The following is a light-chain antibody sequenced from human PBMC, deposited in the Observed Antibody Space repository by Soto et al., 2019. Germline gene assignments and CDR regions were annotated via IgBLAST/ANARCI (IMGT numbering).Light chain of an antibody. Sequence: QSALTQPASVSGSPGQSITISCTGTSSDVGSYNLVSWYQQHPGKAPKLMIYEGSKRPSGVSNRFSGSKSGNTASRTISGLQAEDEADYYCCSYAGSSTYVFGTGTKLTVL. V-gene: IGLV2-23*01. CDR1: SSDVGSYNL. CDR3: CSYAGSSTYV. CDR2: EGS. J-gene: IGLJ1*01.